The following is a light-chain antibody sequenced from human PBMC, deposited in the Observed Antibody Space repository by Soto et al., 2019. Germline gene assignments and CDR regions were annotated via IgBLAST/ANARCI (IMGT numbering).Light chain of an antibody. Sequence: DIQMTQSPSSLSASVGDRVTITCRASQGISNYLAWYQQKPGKVPKLLIYAASTLQSGVPSRFSGSGSGTEFTLTISSLQSEDFAVCYCQQYNNWPPRATFGPGTKVDIK. V-gene: IGKV1-27*01. J-gene: IGKJ3*01. CDR2: AAS. CDR3: QQYNNWPPRAT. CDR1: QGISNY.